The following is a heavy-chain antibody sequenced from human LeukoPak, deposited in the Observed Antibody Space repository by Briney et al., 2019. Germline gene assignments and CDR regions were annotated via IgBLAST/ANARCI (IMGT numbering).Heavy chain of an antibody. J-gene: IGHJ6*03. D-gene: IGHD2-15*01. CDR1: GFTFSSYW. CDR2: INGDESST. CDR3: AKNGDRGAYCSGGTCYPYYYYYMDV. V-gene: IGHV3-74*01. Sequence: GGSLRLSCAASGFTFSSYWMHWVRQGAGKGLVWVSRINGDESSTNYADSVKGRFTISRDNSKNTLYLHVNSLRPEDTAVYYCAKNGDRGAYCSGGTCYPYYYYYMDVWGKGTTVTISS.